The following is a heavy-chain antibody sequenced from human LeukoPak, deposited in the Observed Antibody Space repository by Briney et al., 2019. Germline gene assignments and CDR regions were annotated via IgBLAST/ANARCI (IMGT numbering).Heavy chain of an antibody. V-gene: IGHV4-34*01. D-gene: IGHD3-22*01. J-gene: IGHJ3*02. CDR2: INHAGVP. Sequence: SETLSLTCGVYDGAFSGYYWTWIRQPSGKGLDWIGEINHAGVPSYNPSLKSRVTISVDTSKNQFSLKLSSVTAADTAVYFCARGPYSYDSSGAFDIWGQGTMVTVSS. CDR3: ARGPYSYDSSGAFDI. CDR1: DGAFSGYY.